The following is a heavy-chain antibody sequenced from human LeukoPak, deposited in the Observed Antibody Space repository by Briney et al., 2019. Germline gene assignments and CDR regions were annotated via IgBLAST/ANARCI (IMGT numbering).Heavy chain of an antibody. V-gene: IGHV3-53*05. Sequence: GGSLRLSCAASGFTVSSNYMSWVRQAPGKGLEWVSVIYSGGSTYYADSVKGRFTISRDNSKNTLYLQMNSLRAEDTAVYYCASPAYSSSSEGAYYFDYWGQGTLVTVSS. CDR3: ASPAYSSSSEGAYYFDY. CDR1: GFTVSSNY. J-gene: IGHJ4*02. CDR2: IYSGGST. D-gene: IGHD6-6*01.